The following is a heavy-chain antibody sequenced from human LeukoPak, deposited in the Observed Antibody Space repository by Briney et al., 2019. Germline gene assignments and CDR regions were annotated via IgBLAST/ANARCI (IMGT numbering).Heavy chain of an antibody. CDR1: GGSISSSNW. V-gene: IGHV4-4*02. D-gene: IGHD1-14*01. J-gene: IGHJ5*02. CDR2: IYHSGST. Sequence: SGTLSLTCAVSGGSISSSNWWSWVRQPPGKGLEWIGEIYHSGSTNYNPSLKSRVTISVDTSKNQFSLKLSSVTAADTAVYYCARMGPPTKLEPPENNWFDPWGQGTLVTVSS. CDR3: ARMGPPTKLEPPENNWFDP.